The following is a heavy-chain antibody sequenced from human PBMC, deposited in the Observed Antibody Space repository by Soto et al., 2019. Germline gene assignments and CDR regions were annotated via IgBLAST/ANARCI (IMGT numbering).Heavy chain of an antibody. CDR2: IIPLFGTT. D-gene: IGHD7-27*01. Sequence: QVQVVQSGVEVRRPGSSVKVSCKASGDTFKNCVISWVRQAPGQGLEWMGGIIPLFGTTDFAQRFQGRLTITTYESTTTAYMELSRLRSEDTATYYCAAELGFVKLSVVWGQGTTVIVSS. V-gene: IGHV1-69*01. CDR1: GDTFKNCV. J-gene: IGHJ6*02. CDR3: AAELGFVKLSVV.